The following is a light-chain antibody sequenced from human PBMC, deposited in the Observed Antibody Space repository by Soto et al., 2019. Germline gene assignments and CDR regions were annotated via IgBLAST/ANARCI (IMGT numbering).Light chain of an antibody. CDR3: RSYTSSSTRV. V-gene: IGLV2-14*03. CDR1: SSDVGAYDF. Sequence: QSVLTQPASVSGSPGQSITIPCTGTSSDVGAYDFVSWYQQHPDKAPKLMVYEVSNRPSGVSNRFSGSKSVNTATLTISGLQAEDEADYYCRSYTSSSTRVFGTGTRVNV. CDR2: EVS. J-gene: IGLJ1*01.